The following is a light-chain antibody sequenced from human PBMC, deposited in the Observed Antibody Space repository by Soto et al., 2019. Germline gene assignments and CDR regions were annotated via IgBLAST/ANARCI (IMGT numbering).Light chain of an antibody. CDR2: ETS. CDR1: QSISSN. Sequence: EIVMKQSPATLSVSPGERATLSCRASQSISSNLDWYHQKPGQAPRHLIYETSTRATGIPARFSGSGSGTEFTLTISSLQSEDFAVYYCQQYHNLWAFGQGTKVEIK. V-gene: IGKV3-15*01. CDR3: QQYHNLWA. J-gene: IGKJ1*01.